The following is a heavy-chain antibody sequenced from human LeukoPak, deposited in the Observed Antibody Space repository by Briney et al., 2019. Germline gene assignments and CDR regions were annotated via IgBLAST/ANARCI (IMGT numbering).Heavy chain of an antibody. CDR1: GFTFSSYV. V-gene: IGHV3-21*01. J-gene: IGHJ4*02. CDR3: AREFTSAYSGSSRGL. CDR2: INGDSSST. D-gene: IGHD1-26*01. Sequence: GGSLRLSCAASGFTFSSYVMTWVRQAPGKGLEWVSSINGDSSSTYYADSVKGRFTISRDNAENSLFLQMNSLRGDDTAVYYCAREFTSAYSGSSRGLWGQGTLVTVSS.